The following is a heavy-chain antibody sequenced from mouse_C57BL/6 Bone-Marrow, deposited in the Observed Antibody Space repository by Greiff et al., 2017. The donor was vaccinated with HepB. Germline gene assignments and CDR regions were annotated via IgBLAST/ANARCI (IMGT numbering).Heavy chain of an antibody. V-gene: IGHV3-6*01. CDR1: GYSITSGYY. CDR2: ISYDGSN. D-gene: IGHD2-5*01. Sequence: EVQLQESGPGLVKPSQSLSLTCSVTGYSITSGYYWNWIRQFPGNKLEWMGYISYDGSNNYNPSLKNRISITRDTSKNQFFLKLNSVTTEDTATYYCARALYSKGPCDYWGQGTTLTVSS. CDR3: ARALYSKGPCDY. J-gene: IGHJ2*01.